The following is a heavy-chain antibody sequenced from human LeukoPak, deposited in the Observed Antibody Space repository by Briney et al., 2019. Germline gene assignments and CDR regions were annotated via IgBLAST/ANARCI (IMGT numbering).Heavy chain of an antibody. D-gene: IGHD3-16*02. Sequence: ASVKVSCKASGYTFTSYGISWVRQAPGQGLEWMGWISAYNGNTNYAQKLQGRVTMTTDTSTSTAYMELRSLRSDDTAVCYCARERSYDYVWGSYRLWDYWGQGTLVTVSS. CDR1: GYTFTSYG. V-gene: IGHV1-18*01. CDR3: ARERSYDYVWGSYRLWDY. CDR2: ISAYNGNT. J-gene: IGHJ4*02.